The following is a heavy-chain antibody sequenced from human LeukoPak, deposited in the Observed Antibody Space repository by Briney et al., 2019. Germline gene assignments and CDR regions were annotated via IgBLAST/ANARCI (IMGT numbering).Heavy chain of an antibody. CDR1: GGTFSSYA. V-gene: IGHV1-69*06. J-gene: IGHJ5*02. Sequence: SVKVSCKASGGTFSSYAISWVRQAPGQGLEWMGGIIPIFGTANYARKFQGRVTITADKSTSTAYMELSSLRSEDTAVYYCASRGTEDIVVVPAAHKPNNWFDPWGQGTLVTVSS. CDR2: IIPIFGTA. CDR3: ASRGTEDIVVVPAAHKPNNWFDP. D-gene: IGHD2-2*01.